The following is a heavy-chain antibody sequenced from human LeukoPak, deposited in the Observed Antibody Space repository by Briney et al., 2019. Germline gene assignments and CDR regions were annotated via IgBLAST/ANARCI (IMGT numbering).Heavy chain of an antibody. D-gene: IGHD2-15*01. CDR1: GFKFSDYG. J-gene: IGHJ4*02. V-gene: IGHV3-30*18. CDR3: AKDLPPFCSGGSCYGLDS. Sequence: GGSLRLSCTASGFKFSDYGMHWVRQAPGKGLEWVTILSFHGSNIFYAESVQGRLIFSRDNAKNTIYLQMNSLRPEDTAVYYCAKDLPPFCSGGSCYGLDSWGQGTLVTVSS. CDR2: LSFHGSNI.